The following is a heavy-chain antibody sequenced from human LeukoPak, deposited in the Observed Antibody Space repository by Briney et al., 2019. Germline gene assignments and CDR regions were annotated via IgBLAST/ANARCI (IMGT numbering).Heavy chain of an antibody. CDR1: KFAFSSYA. D-gene: IGHD1-26*01. Sequence: GGSLRLSCAASKFAFSSYAMSWVRQAPGKGLEWVSAISGGGGNTYYADSVKGRFTISRDNSKNTLYLQMNSPRAEDTAVYYCGKNRYSGSLSPFDIWGQGTMVTVSS. CDR3: GKNRYSGSLSPFDI. J-gene: IGHJ3*02. V-gene: IGHV3-23*01. CDR2: ISGGGGNT.